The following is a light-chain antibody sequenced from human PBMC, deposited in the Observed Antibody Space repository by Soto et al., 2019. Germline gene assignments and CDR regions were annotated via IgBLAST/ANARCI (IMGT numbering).Light chain of an antibody. CDR1: QDIGNH. CDR2: AAS. Sequence: DIQMTQSPSAMSASLGYRVTISFLASQDIGNHLACFQQKPGKVPQRLIYAASSLQTGVPSRFSGSGSGTDFTLTINSLQPEDFATYYCLQHDSFPPTFGQGTRLE. J-gene: IGKJ5*01. CDR3: LQHDSFPPT. V-gene: IGKV1-17*03.